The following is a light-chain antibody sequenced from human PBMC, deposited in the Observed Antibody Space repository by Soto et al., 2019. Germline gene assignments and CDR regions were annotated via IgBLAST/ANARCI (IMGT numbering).Light chain of an antibody. Sequence: EIVMTQSPDILSVSPGERATLSCRASQSVSINLAWYHQKPGQAPRLLIYDASTRATGIPARFSGSGSGTEFTLTISSLQSEDFAVYYCQQYHNWPPMYNFGQGTTVDIK. V-gene: IGKV3-15*01. CDR2: DAS. J-gene: IGKJ2*01. CDR1: QSVSIN. CDR3: QQYHNWPPMYN.